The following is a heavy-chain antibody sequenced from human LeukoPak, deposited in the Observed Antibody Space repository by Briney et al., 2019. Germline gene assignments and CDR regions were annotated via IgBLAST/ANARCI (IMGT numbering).Heavy chain of an antibody. Sequence: PSETLSLTCAVYGGSFSGYYWSWIRQPPGKGLEWIGEINHSGSTNYNPSLKSRVTISVDTSKNQFSLKLSSVTAADTAVYYCAAGYSYGFLVSGGMDVWGQGTTVTVSS. CDR1: GGSFSGYY. CDR2: INHSGST. J-gene: IGHJ6*02. V-gene: IGHV4-34*01. D-gene: IGHD5-18*01. CDR3: AAGYSYGFLVSGGMDV.